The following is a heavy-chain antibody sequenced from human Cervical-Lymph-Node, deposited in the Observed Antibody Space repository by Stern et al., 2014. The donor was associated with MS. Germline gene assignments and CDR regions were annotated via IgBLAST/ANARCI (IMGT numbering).Heavy chain of an antibody. D-gene: IGHD6-6*01. Sequence: EVQLVESGAEVKKPGESVKISCKGSGYTFASYWIHWVRQMPGKGLEWMGSIHPGDSDARCSPSFRGQVTFSVDKSISTAHLQWSSLKASDPAMYYCARYSSSSFDYWGQGTLVHVSS. CDR1: GYTFASYW. CDR3: ARYSSSSFDY. J-gene: IGHJ4*02. CDR2: IHPGDSDA. V-gene: IGHV5-51*03.